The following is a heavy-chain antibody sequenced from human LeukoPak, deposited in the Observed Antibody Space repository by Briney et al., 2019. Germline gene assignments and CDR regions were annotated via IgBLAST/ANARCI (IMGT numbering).Heavy chain of an antibody. CDR3: ARGRIRSSPSFDY. D-gene: IGHD6-6*01. CDR2: INHSGST. V-gene: IGHV4-34*01. J-gene: IGHJ4*02. CDR1: GGSFGGYY. Sequence: PSETLSLTCAVYGGSFGGYYWSWIRQPPGKGLEWIGEINHSGSTNYNPSLKSRVTISVDTSKNQFSLKLSSVTAADTAVYYCARGRIRSSPSFDYWGQGTLVTVSS.